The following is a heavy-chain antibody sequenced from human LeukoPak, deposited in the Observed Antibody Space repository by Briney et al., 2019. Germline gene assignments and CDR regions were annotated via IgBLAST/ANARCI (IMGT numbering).Heavy chain of an antibody. CDR3: ARPATGYCSSAGCHWDS. D-gene: IGHD2-2*01. J-gene: IGHJ4*02. CDR2: ISWNSGSI. Sequence: GRSLRLSCAASGFTFDDYAMHWVRQAPGKGLVWVSGISWNSGSIGYADSVKGRFTISRDNAKNSLYLQMNSLGAQDTAVYYCARPATGYCSSAGCHWDSWGQGTLVTVSS. V-gene: IGHV3-9*01. CDR1: GFTFDDYA.